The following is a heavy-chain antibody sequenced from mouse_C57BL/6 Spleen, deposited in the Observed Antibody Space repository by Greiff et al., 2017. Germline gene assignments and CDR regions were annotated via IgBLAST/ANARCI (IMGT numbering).Heavy chain of an antibody. CDR1: GYTFTSYW. Sequence: VQLQQPGAELVKPGASVKMSCKASGYTFTSYWITWVKQRPGQGLEWIGDIYPGSGSTNYNEKFKSKATLTVDTSSSTAYMQLSSLTSEDSAVXYCAREDYGSTLRGFAYWGQGTLVTVSA. J-gene: IGHJ3*01. CDR2: IYPGSGST. V-gene: IGHV1-55*01. CDR3: AREDYGSTLRGFAY. D-gene: IGHD1-1*01.